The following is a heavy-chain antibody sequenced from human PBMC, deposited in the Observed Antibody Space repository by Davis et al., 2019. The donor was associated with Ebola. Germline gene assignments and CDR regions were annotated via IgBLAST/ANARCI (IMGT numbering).Heavy chain of an antibody. CDR2: IVVGSGNT. V-gene: IGHV1-58*01. Sequence: SVTVSCKASGFTFTSSAVQWVRQARGQRLEWIGWIVVGSGNTNYAQKFQERVTITRDMSTSTAYMELSSLRSEDTAVYYCAADPGAGYSSSWYSDAFDIWGQGTMVTVSS. CDR3: AADPGAGYSSSWYSDAFDI. D-gene: IGHD6-13*01. J-gene: IGHJ3*02. CDR1: GFTFTSSA.